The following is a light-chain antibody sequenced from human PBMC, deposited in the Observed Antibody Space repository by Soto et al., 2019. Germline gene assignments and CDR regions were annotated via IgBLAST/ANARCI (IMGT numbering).Light chain of an antibody. CDR2: DDY. CDR1: QIISSR. V-gene: IGKV1-5*01. Sequence: DIQMTQSPSILSASVGDRVTITCRASQIISSRLAWYQQKPGKAPKLLIYDDYNLASGVTSRFSGSGSGTEFTLTIRSIQLYDVATYGCQQYNSYSHSFGGGTKVEIK. J-gene: IGKJ4*01. CDR3: QQYNSYSHS.